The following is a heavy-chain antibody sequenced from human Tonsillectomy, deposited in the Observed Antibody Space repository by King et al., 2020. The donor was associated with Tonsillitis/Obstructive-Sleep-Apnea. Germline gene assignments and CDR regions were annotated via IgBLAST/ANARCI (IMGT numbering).Heavy chain of an antibody. CDR2: IYYSGSI. CDR1: GASIRSYY. V-gene: IGHV4-59*01. D-gene: IGHD3-3*01. J-gene: IGHJ3*02. CDR3: ARDRPRNDFWSGVDGIDI. Sequence: VQLQESGPGLVKPSETLSLTCSVSGASIRSYYWSWIRQPPGKGLAWIGNIYYSGSIKYNASLKSRVIISVDPSKNHLSLKLRSVTAADTAVYYCARDRPRNDFWSGVDGIDIWGQGTMVIVSS.